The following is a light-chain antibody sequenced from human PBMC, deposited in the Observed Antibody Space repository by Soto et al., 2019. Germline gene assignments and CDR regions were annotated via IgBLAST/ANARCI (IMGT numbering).Light chain of an antibody. J-gene: IGKJ1*01. V-gene: IGKV1-27*01. CDR2: DGS. Sequence: DIQMTQSPSSLSASVGDRVPITCRASQGIGSYLAWYQQRAGKVPNLLIYDGSTLQSGVPSRFSGSGYGTDFTLTISSLQPEDVATYYCQKYDGAPWTFGQGTNVEI. CDR3: QKYDGAPWT. CDR1: QGIGSY.